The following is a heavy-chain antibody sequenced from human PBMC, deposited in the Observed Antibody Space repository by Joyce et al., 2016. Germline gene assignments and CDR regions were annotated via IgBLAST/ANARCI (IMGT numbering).Heavy chain of an antibody. CDR2: MSSGGSNK. Sequence: QVHLVESGGGVVQPGRSLRLSCSASGFTFSSYAMHWVRQAPGKGLEWVTFMSSGGSNKYYADSVKGRFTISRDNSKNTLYLQMNSLRAEDTAVYYCARDRDDTYYFDYWGQGTLVTVSS. D-gene: IGHD3-10*01. CDR3: ARDRDDTYYFDY. CDR1: GFTFSSYA. J-gene: IGHJ4*02. V-gene: IGHV3-30-3*01.